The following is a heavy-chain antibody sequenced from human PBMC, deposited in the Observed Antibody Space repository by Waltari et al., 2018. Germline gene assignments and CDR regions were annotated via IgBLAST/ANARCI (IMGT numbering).Heavy chain of an antibody. Sequence: VQLVESGGGLVQPGGSLRLSCASSGFPFSGHAMHWVRLTPGKGLEWVAVIWFDGSAKYYADSLKDRFTISRDNSQNMLYLQMNNLKFEDTAIYYCARVYGTNALDYWGQGVLVTVSS. CDR1: GFPFSGHA. J-gene: IGHJ4*02. V-gene: IGHV3-30*14. CDR3: ARVYGTNALDY. CDR2: IWFDGSAK. D-gene: IGHD4-17*01.